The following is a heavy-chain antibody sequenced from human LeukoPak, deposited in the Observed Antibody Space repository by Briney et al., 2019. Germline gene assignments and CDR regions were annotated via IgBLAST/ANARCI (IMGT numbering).Heavy chain of an antibody. D-gene: IGHD5-12*01. CDR2: IYSTGST. CDR3: ARGFDSKSTYFDY. CDR1: GGSITGYY. Sequence: ASETLSLTCTVSGGSITGYYWSWIRQPPGKGLEWIGYIYSTGSTNYNPSLKSRVTISVDTSKNQFSLRLTSVSAADTAVYYCARGFDSKSTYFDYWGQGTLLTVSS. J-gene: IGHJ4*02. V-gene: IGHV4-59*01.